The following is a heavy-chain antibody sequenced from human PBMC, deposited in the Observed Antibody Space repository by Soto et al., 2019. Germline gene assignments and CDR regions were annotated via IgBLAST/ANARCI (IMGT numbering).Heavy chain of an antibody. V-gene: IGHV4-31*03. CDR2: IYYSGST. CDR1: GGSISSGGYY. D-gene: IGHD3-10*01. Sequence: QVQLQESGPGLVKPSQTLSLTCTVSGGSISSGGYYWSWIRQHAGKGLEWIGYIYYSGSTYYNPYLKRRVTTAVDTSKHQFTLKLSAVTATDTAVYYGARDQGVRGVIRWFDPWGQGTLVTVSS. J-gene: IGHJ5*02. CDR3: ARDQGVRGVIRWFDP.